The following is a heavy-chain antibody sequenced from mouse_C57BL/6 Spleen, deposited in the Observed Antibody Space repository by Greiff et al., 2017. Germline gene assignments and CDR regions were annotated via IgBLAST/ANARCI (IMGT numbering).Heavy chain of an antibody. J-gene: IGHJ2*01. CDR2: ISYDGSN. CDR1: GYSITSGYY. CDR3: ARRMRGRWSYFDY. D-gene: IGHD2-3*01. V-gene: IGHV3-6*01. Sequence: EVQLQESGPGLVKPSQSLSLTCSVTGYSITSGYYWNWIRQFPGNKLEWMGYISYDGSNNYNPSLKNRISITRDTSKNQFFLKLNSVTTEDTATYDCARRMRGRWSYFDYWGQGTTLTVSS.